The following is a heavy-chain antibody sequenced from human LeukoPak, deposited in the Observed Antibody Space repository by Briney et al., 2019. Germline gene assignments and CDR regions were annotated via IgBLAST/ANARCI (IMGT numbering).Heavy chain of an antibody. CDR3: ARQRVRGVIITRWYFDY. CDR2: INHSGST. Sequence: SETLSLTCAVYGGSFSGYYWSWIRQPPGKGLEWIGEINHSGSTNYNPSLKSRVTISVDTSKNQFSLKLSSVTAADTAVYYCARQRVRGVIITRWYFDYWGQGTLVTVSS. V-gene: IGHV4-34*01. D-gene: IGHD3-10*01. J-gene: IGHJ4*02. CDR1: GGSFSGYY.